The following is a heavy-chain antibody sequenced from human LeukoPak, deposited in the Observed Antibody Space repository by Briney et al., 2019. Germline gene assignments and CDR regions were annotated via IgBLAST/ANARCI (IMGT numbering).Heavy chain of an antibody. D-gene: IGHD2/OR15-2a*01. Sequence: GGSLRLSCAAPGFTFSSYGMHWVRQAPGKGLEWVAVIWYDGSNKYYADSVKGRFTTSRDNSKNTLYLQMNSLRAEDTAVYYCARGPNSRYYFDYWGQGTLVTVSS. J-gene: IGHJ4*02. CDR3: ARGPNSRYYFDY. CDR1: GFTFSSYG. V-gene: IGHV3-33*01. CDR2: IWYDGSNK.